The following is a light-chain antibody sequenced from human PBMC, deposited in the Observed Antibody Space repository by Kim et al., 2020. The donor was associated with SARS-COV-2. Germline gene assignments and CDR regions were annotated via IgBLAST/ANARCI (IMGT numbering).Light chain of an antibody. CDR2: AAS. Sequence: DIQMTQSPSSLSASVGDRVTITCRASQSISSYLNWYQQKPGKAPKLLIYAASSLQSGVPSRFSGSGSGTDFTLTISSLQPEDFATYYYQQSCSTLSTFGQGTRLEIK. CDR3: QQSCSTLST. V-gene: IGKV1-39*01. J-gene: IGKJ5*01. CDR1: QSISSY.